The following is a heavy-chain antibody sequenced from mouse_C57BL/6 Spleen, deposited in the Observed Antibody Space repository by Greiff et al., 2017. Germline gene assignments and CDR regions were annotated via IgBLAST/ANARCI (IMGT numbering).Heavy chain of an antibody. J-gene: IGHJ3*01. D-gene: IGHD1-1*01. CDR2: INPNSGST. Sequence: QVKLQQSGAELVKPGASVKLSCKASGYTFTSYWMHWVKQRPGQGLEWIGLINPNSGSTNYNEKFKSKATLTVDKSSSTAYMQLSSLTSEDAAVYYCAREDYYWFDYWGQGTLVTVSA. CDR3: AREDYYWFDY. CDR1: GYTFTSYW. V-gene: IGHV1-64*01.